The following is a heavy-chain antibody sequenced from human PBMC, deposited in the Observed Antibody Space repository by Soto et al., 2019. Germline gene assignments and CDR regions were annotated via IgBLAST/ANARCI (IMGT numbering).Heavy chain of an antibody. V-gene: IGHV2-5*02. CDR2: IYWDDDK. CDR1: GFSLSTSEVG. J-gene: IGHJ4*02. D-gene: IGHD5-12*01. CDR3: SHRYLVALEATFDY. Sequence: QITLKESGPTLVKPTQTLTLTCTFSGFSLSTSEVGVGWIRQPPGKALEWLAHIYWDDDKRYSPSLKSRLTITKDPSKNQVVPTMTNTDPVDTATYYCSHRYLVALEATFDYSGQGTLVTVSS.